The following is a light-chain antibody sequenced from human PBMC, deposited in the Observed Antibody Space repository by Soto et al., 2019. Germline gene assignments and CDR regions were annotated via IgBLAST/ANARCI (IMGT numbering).Light chain of an antibody. CDR1: SSDVGGYNY. Sequence: QSALTQPASVSGSPGQSITISCTGTSSDVGGYNYVSWYQPHPGKAPKLMIYDVSNRPSGVSNRFSGYKSGNTASLTISGPQEADEADYYCSSYTSSSTLVVFGGGTKLTVL. J-gene: IGLJ2*01. V-gene: IGLV2-14*01. CDR3: SSYTSSSTLVV. CDR2: DVS.